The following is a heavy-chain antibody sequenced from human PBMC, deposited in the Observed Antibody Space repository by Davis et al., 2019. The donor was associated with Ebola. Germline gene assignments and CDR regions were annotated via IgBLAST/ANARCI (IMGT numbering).Heavy chain of an antibody. CDR1: GFTFSSYA. CDR2: ISYDGSNK. D-gene: IGHD3-22*01. Sequence: GESLKISCAASGFTFSSYAMHWVRQAPGKGLEWVAVISYDGSNKYYADSVKGRFTISRDNSKNTLYLQMNSLRAEDTAVYHCARGGYYDSSGYSHAAFDIWGQGTMVTVSS. V-gene: IGHV3-30*04. J-gene: IGHJ3*02. CDR3: ARGGYYDSSGYSHAAFDI.